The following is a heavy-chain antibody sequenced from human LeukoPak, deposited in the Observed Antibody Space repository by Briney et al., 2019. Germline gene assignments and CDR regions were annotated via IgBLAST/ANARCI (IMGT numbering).Heavy chain of an antibody. CDR1: GGSITTYY. Sequence: SETLSLTCTVSGGSITTYYWSWIRQPAWKGLEWIGRLYTSGSTKNNPSLKSRVTMSVDTSKNQFFLKLSSVTAADTAVYYCARDTSYCSSSSCLNDAFDIWGQGTMVTVSS. V-gene: IGHV4-4*07. J-gene: IGHJ3*02. D-gene: IGHD2-2*01. CDR2: LYTSGST. CDR3: ARDTSYCSSSSCLNDAFDI.